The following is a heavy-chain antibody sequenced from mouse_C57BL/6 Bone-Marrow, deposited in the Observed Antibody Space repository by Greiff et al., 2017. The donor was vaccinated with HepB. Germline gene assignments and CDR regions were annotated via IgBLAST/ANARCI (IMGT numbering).Heavy chain of an antibody. CDR3: ARHGSSYHYAMDY. V-gene: IGHV1-63*01. Sequence: QVQLQQSGAELVRPGPSVKMSCKASGYTFTNYWIGWAKQRPGHGLEWIGDIYPGGGYTNYNEKFKGKATLTADKSSSTAYMQFSSLTSEDSAIYYCARHGSSYHYAMDYWGQGTSVTVSS. CDR2: IYPGGGYT. J-gene: IGHJ4*01. CDR1: GYTFTNYW. D-gene: IGHD1-1*01.